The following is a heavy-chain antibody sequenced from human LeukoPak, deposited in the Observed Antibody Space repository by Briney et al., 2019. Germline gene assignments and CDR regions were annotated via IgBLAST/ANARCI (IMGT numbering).Heavy chain of an antibody. Sequence: SETLSLTCTVSDDSISDYYRGWIRQPPGKGLEWIGYFYNSGRSTYNPSLKSRVTISADTSKNHFSLKLNSMTTADTAVYYCTRGAGWLIDYWGQGILVTVSS. CDR1: DDSISDYY. J-gene: IGHJ4*02. CDR3: TRGAGWLIDY. D-gene: IGHD3-16*01. CDR2: FYNSGRS. V-gene: IGHV4-59*01.